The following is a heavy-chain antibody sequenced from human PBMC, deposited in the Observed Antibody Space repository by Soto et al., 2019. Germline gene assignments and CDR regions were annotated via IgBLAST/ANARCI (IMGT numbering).Heavy chain of an antibody. J-gene: IGHJ4*02. CDR3: GRPWERGYTYGFIY. CDR2: IIPIFGTP. CDR1: GGTFSSYG. V-gene: IGHV1-69*01. Sequence: QVQLVQSGAEVKKPGSSVKVSCKASGGTFSSYGISWVRQAPGQGLEWMGGIIPIFGTPNYAQQFQGRVTITAAESTRTAYMERSSLRSHGSAVYYCGRPWERGYTYGFIYWGQGTLVTVSS. D-gene: IGHD5-18*01.